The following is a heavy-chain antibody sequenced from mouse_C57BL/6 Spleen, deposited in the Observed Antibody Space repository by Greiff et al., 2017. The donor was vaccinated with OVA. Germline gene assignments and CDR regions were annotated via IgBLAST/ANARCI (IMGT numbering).Heavy chain of an antibody. J-gene: IGHJ2*01. D-gene: IGHD1-1*01. CDR3: ARAYYYGSSRFDY. CDR2: IHPNSGST. Sequence: VQLQQPGAELVKPGASVKLSCKASGYTFPRYWMHWVKQRPGQGLEWIGMIHPNSGSTNNNEKFKSKATLTVDKSSSTAYMQLSSLTSEDSAVYYCARAYYYGSSRFDYWGQGTTLTVSS. CDR1: GYTFPRYW. V-gene: IGHV1-64*01.